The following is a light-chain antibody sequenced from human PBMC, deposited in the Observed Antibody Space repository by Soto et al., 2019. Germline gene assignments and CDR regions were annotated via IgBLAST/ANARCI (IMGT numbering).Light chain of an antibody. J-gene: IGLJ3*02. CDR3: SSHTSSSTLV. V-gene: IGLV2-14*01. CDR2: EVS. CDR1: SSDVGGYNY. Sequence: QSALTQPASVSGSPGQSITISCTGTSSDVGGYNYVSWYQQHPGKAPKLMIYEVSNRPSGVSNRFSGSKSGNTASLTISGLQAEDEADYYCSSHTSSSTLVFGGGTQLTVL.